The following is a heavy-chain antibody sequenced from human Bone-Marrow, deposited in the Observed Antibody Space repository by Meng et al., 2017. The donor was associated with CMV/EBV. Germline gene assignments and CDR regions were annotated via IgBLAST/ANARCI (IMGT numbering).Heavy chain of an antibody. CDR3: ARDHSSSWTNWFDP. CDR2: INPNSGGT. CDR1: GYTFTGYY. J-gene: IGHJ5*02. D-gene: IGHD6-13*01. Sequence: ASVKVSCKASGYTFTGYYMHWVRQAPGQGLEWMGWINPNSGGTNYAQKFQGRVTMTRDTSISTAYMELSRLRSDDTAVYYCARDHSSSWTNWFDPWGQGTLVTFSS. V-gene: IGHV1-2*02.